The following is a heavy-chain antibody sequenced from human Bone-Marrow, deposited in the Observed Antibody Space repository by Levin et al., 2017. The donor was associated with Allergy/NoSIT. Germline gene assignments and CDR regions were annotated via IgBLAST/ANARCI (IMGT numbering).Heavy chain of an antibody. CDR2: IYPGDSDT. CDR1: GYSFTSYW. J-gene: IGHJ6*02. CDR3: ALSYQNYGDYGSYYYYYGMDV. Sequence: PGGSLRLSCKGSGYSFTSYWIGWVRQMPGKGLEWMGIIYPGDSDTRYSPSFQGQVTISADKSISTAYLQWSSLKASDTAMYYCALSYQNYGDYGSYYYYYGMDVWGQGTTVTVSS. D-gene: IGHD4-17*01. V-gene: IGHV5-51*01.